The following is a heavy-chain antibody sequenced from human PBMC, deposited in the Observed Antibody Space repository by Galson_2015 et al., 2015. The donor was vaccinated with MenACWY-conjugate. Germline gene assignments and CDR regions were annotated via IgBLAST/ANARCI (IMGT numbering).Heavy chain of an antibody. CDR2: ISGSGDTT. CDR3: AKESYSSGWKNYNYFDY. J-gene: IGHJ4*02. CDR1: GFSFDIYA. D-gene: IGHD6-19*01. Sequence: SLRLSCAASGFSFDIYAMSWVRQAPGKGLEWVSAISGSGDTTYYADSVKGRFTISRDNSKSTLYLQMNSLRAEDRAIYYCAKESYSSGWKNYNYFDYWGQETLVTVSS. V-gene: IGHV3-23*01.